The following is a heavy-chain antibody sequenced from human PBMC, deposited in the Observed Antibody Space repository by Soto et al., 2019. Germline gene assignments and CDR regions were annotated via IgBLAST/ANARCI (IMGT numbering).Heavy chain of an antibody. D-gene: IGHD3-3*01. J-gene: IGHJ5*02. CDR2: ISGSGGST. V-gene: IGHV3-23*01. Sequence: GGSLRLSCAASGFTFSSYAMSWVRQAPGKGLEWVSAISGSGGSTYYADSVKGRFTISRDNSKNTLYLQMNSLRAEDTAVYYCAKDFGGITIFGVVNWFDPWGQGTLVTVSS. CDR3: AKDFGGITIFGVVNWFDP. CDR1: GFTFSSYA.